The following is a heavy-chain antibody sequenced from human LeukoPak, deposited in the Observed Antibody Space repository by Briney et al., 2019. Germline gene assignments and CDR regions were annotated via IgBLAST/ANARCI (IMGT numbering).Heavy chain of an antibody. CDR3: ARLAGFGARGPNPDINYYYYYMDV. CDR2: IYYSGST. CDR1: GASISSSSYY. D-gene: IGHD3-10*01. J-gene: IGHJ6*03. Sequence: PSETLSLTCTVSGASISSSSYYWGWIRQPPGKGLEWIGSIYYSGSTYYNPSLKSRVTISVDTAKNHFSLKLSSVTAADTAVYYCARLAGFGARGPNPDINYYYYYMDVWGKGTTVTVSS. V-gene: IGHV4-39*01.